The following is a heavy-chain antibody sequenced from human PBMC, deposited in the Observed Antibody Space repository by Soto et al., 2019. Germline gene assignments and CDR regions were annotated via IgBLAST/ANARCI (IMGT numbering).Heavy chain of an antibody. D-gene: IGHD5-12*01. CDR3: ARERTYSGYDPFDY. CDR1: GFTFSSYA. CDR2: ISYDGSNK. Sequence: PGGSLRLSCAASGFTFSSYAMHWVRQAPGKGLEWVAVISYDGSNKYYADSVKGRFTTSRDNSKNTLYLQMNSLRAEDTAVYYCARERTYSGYDPFDYWGQGTLVTVSS. V-gene: IGHV3-30-3*01. J-gene: IGHJ4*02.